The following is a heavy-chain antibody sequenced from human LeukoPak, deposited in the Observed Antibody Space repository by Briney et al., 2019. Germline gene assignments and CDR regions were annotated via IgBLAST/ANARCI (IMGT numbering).Heavy chain of an antibody. Sequence: GGSLRLSCAASGFTFSSYAMSWVRQAPGKGLEWVSAISGSGGSTYYADSVKGRFTISRDNSKNTLYLQMNSLRAEDTAVYYCALRTDYYDSSGYFKDAFDIWGQGTMVTVSS. CDR2: ISGSGGST. CDR3: ALRTDYYDSSGYFKDAFDI. CDR1: GFTFSSYA. D-gene: IGHD3-22*01. J-gene: IGHJ3*02. V-gene: IGHV3-23*01.